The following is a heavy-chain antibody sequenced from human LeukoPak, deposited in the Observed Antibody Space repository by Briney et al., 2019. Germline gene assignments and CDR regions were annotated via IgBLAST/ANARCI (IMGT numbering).Heavy chain of an antibody. V-gene: IGHV4-4*07. CDR3: AREGSMTSRPFVSIDY. CDR1: GGSISTYY. Sequence: SSETLSLTRSVSGGSISTYYWSWIRQPAGKGQEWIGRIHTSGSTDYNPSLKSRVTMSVDTSKKQFSLRLSSVTAADTAMYYCAREGSMTSRPFVSIDYWGQGTLVTVSS. D-gene: IGHD6-6*01. CDR2: IHTSGST. J-gene: IGHJ4*02.